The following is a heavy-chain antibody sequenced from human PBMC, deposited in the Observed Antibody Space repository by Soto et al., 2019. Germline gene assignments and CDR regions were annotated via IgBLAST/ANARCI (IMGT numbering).Heavy chain of an antibody. CDR3: ARTYNWNSEGFDH. D-gene: IGHD1-7*01. J-gene: IGHJ4*02. CDR2: ISTNGGNT. V-gene: IGHV1-18*04. Sequence: QVQLEQSGAEVKEPGASVKVSCKASGYPFGTYAITWVRQAPGQGLEWVGWISTNGGNTYYAQNFQGRVTLTTDTSTTTAYMELMSLTSDDTAIYYCARTYNWNSEGFDHWGQGTLVTVST. CDR1: GYPFGTYA.